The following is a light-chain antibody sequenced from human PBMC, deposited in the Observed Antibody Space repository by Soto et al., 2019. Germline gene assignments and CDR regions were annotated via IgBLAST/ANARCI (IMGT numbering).Light chain of an antibody. Sequence: PSSLSAYVGDRVTITCRASQGISSYLAWYQQKPGKAPKLLVYAASTLQSGVPSRFSGSGSGTDFTLTISSLQLEDFAIYYCQQGYSIPWTFGQGTKVDIK. J-gene: IGKJ1*01. CDR1: QGISSY. CDR2: AAS. CDR3: QQGYSIPWT. V-gene: IGKV1-39*01.